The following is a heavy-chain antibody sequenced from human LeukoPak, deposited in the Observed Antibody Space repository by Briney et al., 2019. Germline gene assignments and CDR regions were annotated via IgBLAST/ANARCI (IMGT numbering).Heavy chain of an antibody. Sequence: PGGSLRLSCAASGFTFSSYEMNWVRQAPGKGLEWVSYISSSGSTIYYADSVKGRFTISRDNAKNSLYLQMNSLRVEDTAVYYCAREWWFGEFPLDYWGQGTLVTVSS. D-gene: IGHD3-10*01. CDR2: ISSSGSTI. CDR3: AREWWFGEFPLDY. J-gene: IGHJ4*02. V-gene: IGHV3-48*03. CDR1: GFTFSSYE.